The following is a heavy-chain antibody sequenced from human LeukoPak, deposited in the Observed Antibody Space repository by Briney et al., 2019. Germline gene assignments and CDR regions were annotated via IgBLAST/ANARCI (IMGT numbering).Heavy chain of an antibody. J-gene: IGHJ6*03. CDR1: GYTFTGYY. D-gene: IGHD6-13*01. Sequence: RASVTVSCKASGYTFTGYYMHWVRQAPGQGLEWMGWINPNSGGTNYAQKFQGRVTMTRDTSISTAYMELSRLRSDDTAVYYCARDLPRIAAAWCMDVWGKGTTVTVSS. V-gene: IGHV1-2*02. CDR2: INPNSGGT. CDR3: ARDLPRIAAAWCMDV.